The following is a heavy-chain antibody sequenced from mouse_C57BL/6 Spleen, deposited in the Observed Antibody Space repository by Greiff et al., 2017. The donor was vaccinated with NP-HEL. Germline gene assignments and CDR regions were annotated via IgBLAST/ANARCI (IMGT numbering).Heavy chain of an antibody. CDR1: GFTFSDAW. V-gene: IGHV6-6*01. CDR2: IRNKANNHAT. J-gene: IGHJ1*03. CDR3: TRSSGRYPNFDV. D-gene: IGHD3-2*02. Sequence: DVKLQESGGGLVQPGGSMKLSCAASGFTFSDAWMDWVRQSPEKGLEWVAEIRNKANNHATYYAESVKGRFTISRDDSKSSVYLQMNSIRAEDTDIYYCTRSSGRYPNFDVWGTGTTVTVSS.